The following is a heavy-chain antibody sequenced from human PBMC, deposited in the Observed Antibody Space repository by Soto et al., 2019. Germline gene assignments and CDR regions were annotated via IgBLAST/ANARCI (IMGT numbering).Heavy chain of an antibody. CDR1: GGSFSGYY. CDR3: AHSWYSSSWYPSDY. CDR2: INHSGST. D-gene: IGHD6-13*01. Sequence: SETLSLTCAVYGGSFSGYYWSWIRQPPGKGLEWIGEINHSGSTNYNPSLKSRVTISVDTSKNQFSLKLSSVTAEDTAVYYCAHSWYSSSWYPSDYWGQGTLVTVSS. J-gene: IGHJ4*02. V-gene: IGHV4-34*01.